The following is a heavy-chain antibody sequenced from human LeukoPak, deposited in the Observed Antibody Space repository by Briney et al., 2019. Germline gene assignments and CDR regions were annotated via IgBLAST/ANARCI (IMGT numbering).Heavy chain of an antibody. J-gene: IGHJ4*02. CDR2: ISSNGGST. V-gene: IGHV3-64D*06. CDR1: GFTFSSYA. CDR3: VKDPGYYYDSSGYPEDY. D-gene: IGHD3-22*01. Sequence: GGSLRLSCSASGFTFSSYAMHWVRQAPGKGLEYVSAISSNGGSTYYADSVKGRFTISRDNSKNTLYLQMSSLRAEDTAVYYCVKDPGYYYDSSGYPEDYWGQGTLVTVSS.